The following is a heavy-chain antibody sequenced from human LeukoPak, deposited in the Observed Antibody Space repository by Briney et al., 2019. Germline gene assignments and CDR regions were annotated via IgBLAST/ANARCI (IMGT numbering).Heavy chain of an antibody. Sequence: GGSLRLSCAASGFTFSNYAMNWVRQAPGKGLEWISYISDSGSTTYYADSVKGRFSISRDNAKNSLYLQMNSLRAEDTAVYYCARIGYSNWGDALDIWGQGTMVTASS. V-gene: IGHV3-48*03. J-gene: IGHJ3*02. CDR2: ISDSGSTT. CDR3: ARIGYSNWGDALDI. CDR1: GFTFSNYA. D-gene: IGHD6-13*01.